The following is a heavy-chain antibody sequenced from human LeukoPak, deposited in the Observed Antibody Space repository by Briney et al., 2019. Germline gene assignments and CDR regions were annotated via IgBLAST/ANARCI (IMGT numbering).Heavy chain of an antibody. J-gene: IGHJ4*02. CDR1: GGSSSGYY. D-gene: IGHD3-9*01. V-gene: IGHV4-34*01. CDR3: ARGGPLQNYDILTGYYLHYFDY. Sequence: SETLSLTCAVYGGSSSGYYWSWIRQPPGKGLEWIGEINHSGSTNYNPSLKSRVTISVDTSKNQFSLKLSSVTAADTAVYYCARGGPLQNYDILTGYYLHYFDYWGQGTLVTVSS. CDR2: INHSGST.